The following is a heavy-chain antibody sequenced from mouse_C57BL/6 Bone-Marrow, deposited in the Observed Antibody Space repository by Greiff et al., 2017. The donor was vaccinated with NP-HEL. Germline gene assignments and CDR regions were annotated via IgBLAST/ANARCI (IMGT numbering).Heavy chain of an antibody. V-gene: IGHV5-12*01. Sequence: EVKLMESGGGLVQPGGSLKLSCAASGFTFSDYYMYWVRQTPEQRLEWVAYISTGGGSTYYPDTVKGRFTISRDNAKNTLYLQMSRLRSEDTAMYYCAYYDYEINYAMDYWGQGTSVTVSS. D-gene: IGHD2-4*01. CDR1: GFTFSDYY. J-gene: IGHJ4*01. CDR3: AYYDYEINYAMDY. CDR2: ISTGGGST.